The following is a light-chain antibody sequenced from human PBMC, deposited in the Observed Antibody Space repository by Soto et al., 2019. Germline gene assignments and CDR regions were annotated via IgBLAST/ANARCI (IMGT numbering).Light chain of an antibody. Sequence: EIRMKQSPATLSVSQGERATLSCRASQSVSSNLAWYQQKPGQAPRLLIYGASTRATGIPARFSGSGSGTDFTLTISRLEPEDFAVYYCQQYATSPITFGQRTRLAI. V-gene: IGKV3-15*01. CDR3: QQYATSPIT. J-gene: IGKJ5*01. CDR1: QSVSSN. CDR2: GAS.